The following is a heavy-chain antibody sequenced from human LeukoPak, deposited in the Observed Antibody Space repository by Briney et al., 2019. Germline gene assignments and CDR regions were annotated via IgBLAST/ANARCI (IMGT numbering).Heavy chain of an antibody. CDR3: AKDILPPVTTISYFDY. CDR2: ISWSSGSI. V-gene: IGHV3-9*03. D-gene: IGHD4-17*01. Sequence: GGSLRLSCAASGFTFDDYAMHWVRQAPGKGLEWVSCISWSSGSIGYADSVKGRFTISRDNAKHSLYLQMNSPRAEDMALYYCAKDILPPVTTISYFDYWGQGTLVTVSS. J-gene: IGHJ4*02. CDR1: GFTFDDYA.